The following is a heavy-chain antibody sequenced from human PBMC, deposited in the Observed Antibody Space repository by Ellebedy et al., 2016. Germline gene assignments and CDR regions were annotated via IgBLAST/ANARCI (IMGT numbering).Heavy chain of an antibody. CDR1: GFTFSSYA. Sequence: GESLKISXAASGFTFSSYAMSWVRQAPGKGLEWVSAISGSGGSTYYADSVKGRFTISRDNSKNTLYLQMNSLRAEDTAVYYCARSLVVITLWDWFDPWGQGTLVTVSS. CDR3: ARSLVVITLWDWFDP. D-gene: IGHD3-22*01. CDR2: ISGSGGST. V-gene: IGHV3-23*01. J-gene: IGHJ5*02.